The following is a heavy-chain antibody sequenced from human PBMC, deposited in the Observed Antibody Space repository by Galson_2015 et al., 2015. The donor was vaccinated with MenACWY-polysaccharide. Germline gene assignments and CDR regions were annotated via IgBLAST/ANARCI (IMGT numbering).Heavy chain of an antibody. J-gene: IGHJ5*02. CDR1: GGSFSGHY. Sequence: ETLSLTCAVYGGSFSGHYWTWIRQPPGEGLEWIGEINPSGSTNYNPSLKSRVTISLDTSKNEFSLKVSSVTAADTAVYYCARGGRAVSNRSWFDPWGQGTLVTVSS. V-gene: IGHV4-34*01. CDR2: INPSGST. D-gene: IGHD3-10*01. CDR3: ARGGRAVSNRSWFDP.